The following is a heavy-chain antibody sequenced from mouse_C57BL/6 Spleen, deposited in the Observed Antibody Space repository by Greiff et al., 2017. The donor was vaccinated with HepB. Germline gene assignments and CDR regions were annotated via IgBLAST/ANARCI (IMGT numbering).Heavy chain of an antibody. D-gene: IGHD2-4*01. CDR1: GYTFTSYW. CDR2: IYPGSGST. J-gene: IGHJ2*01. V-gene: IGHV1-55*01. CDR3: ARKGVYYDYGGYFDY. Sequence: QVQLQQSGAELVKPGASVKMSCKASGYTFTSYWITWVKQRPGQGLEWIGDIYPGSGSTNYNEKFKSKATLTVDTSSSTAYMQLSSLTSEDSAVYYCARKGVYYDYGGYFDYWGQGTTLTVSS.